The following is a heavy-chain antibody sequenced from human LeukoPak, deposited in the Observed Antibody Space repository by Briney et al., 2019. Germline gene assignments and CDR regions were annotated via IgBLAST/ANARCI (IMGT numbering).Heavy chain of an antibody. CDR2: ISAYNGNT. V-gene: IGHV1-18*01. CDR1: GYTFTSYG. Sequence: ASVKVSCKASGYTFTSYGISWVRQAPGQGLEWMGWISAYNGNTNYAQKFQGRVTMTRNTSISTAYMELSSLRSEDTAVYYCARDYVASYYYYGMDVWGQGTTVTVSS. CDR3: ARDYVASYYYYGMDV. J-gene: IGHJ6*02. D-gene: IGHD3-16*01.